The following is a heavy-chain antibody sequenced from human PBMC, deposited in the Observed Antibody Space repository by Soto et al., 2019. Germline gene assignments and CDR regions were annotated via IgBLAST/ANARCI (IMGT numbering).Heavy chain of an antibody. J-gene: IGHJ4*02. D-gene: IGHD5-12*01. CDR1: GGTFSSYA. V-gene: IGHV1-69*13. CDR3: ARGCQGYNCD. Sequence: GASVKVSCKASGGTFSSYAFNWVRQAPGQGLEWMGGIIPIFATASNAQKFQGRVTITADESTSTAYMELSRLRSADTAVYYCARGCQGYNCDWGQGTLVTVSS. CDR2: IIPIFATA.